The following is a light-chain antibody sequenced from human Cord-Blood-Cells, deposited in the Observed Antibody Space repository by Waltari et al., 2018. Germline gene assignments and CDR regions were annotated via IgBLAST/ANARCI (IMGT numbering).Light chain of an antibody. CDR3: SSYTSSSTPVV. CDR1: SNDVGGYNY. CDR2: DVS. V-gene: IGLV2-14*01. Sequence: QSALTQPASVSGSPGPSIPLPCTGTSNDVGGYNYVSWYHQHPGKAPKLMIYDVSNRLSGVSNRFSGSKSGNTASLTISGLQAEDEADYYCSSYTSSSTPVVFGGGTKLTVL. J-gene: IGLJ2*01.